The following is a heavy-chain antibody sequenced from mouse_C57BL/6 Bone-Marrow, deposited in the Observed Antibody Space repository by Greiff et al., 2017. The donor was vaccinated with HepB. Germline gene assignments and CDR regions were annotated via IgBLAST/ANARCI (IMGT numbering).Heavy chain of an antibody. J-gene: IGHJ3*01. CDR3: ARLNLRYPAWFAY. CDR1: GYTFTSYW. V-gene: IGHV1-53*01. D-gene: IGHD1-1*01. Sequence: QVQLQQPGTELVKPGASVKLSCKASGYTFTSYWMHWVKQRPGQGLEWIGNINPSNGGTNYNEKFKSKATLTVDKTSSTAYMQLSSLTSEDSAVYYCARLNLRYPAWFAYWGQGTLVTVSA. CDR2: INPSNGGT.